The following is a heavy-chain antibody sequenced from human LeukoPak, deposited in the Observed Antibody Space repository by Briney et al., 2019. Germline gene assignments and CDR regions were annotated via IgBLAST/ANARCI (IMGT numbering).Heavy chain of an antibody. J-gene: IGHJ4*02. CDR1: GGSISSSSFY. V-gene: IGHV4-39*07. D-gene: IGHD5-18*01. CDR3: ARDSGYSHYYFDY. CDR2: IYHSGTT. Sequence: SETLSLTCTVSGGSISSSSFYWGWIRQPPGKGLEWIGSIYHSGTTYYNPSLKSRVTISVDRSKNQFSLKLSSVTAADTAVYYCARDSGYSHYYFDYWGQGTLVTVSS.